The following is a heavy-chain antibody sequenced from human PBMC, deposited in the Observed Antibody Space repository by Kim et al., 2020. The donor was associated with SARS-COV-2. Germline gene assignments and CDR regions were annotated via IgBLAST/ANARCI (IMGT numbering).Heavy chain of an antibody. CDR3: ASMNYDILTGYRAPHFDY. D-gene: IGHD3-9*01. Sequence: SETLSLTCTVSGGSISSYYWSWIRQPPGKGLEWIGYIYYSGSTNYNPSLKSRVTISVDTSKNQFSLKLSSVTAADTAVYYCASMNYDILTGYRAPHFDYWGQGTLVTVSS. CDR2: IYYSGST. V-gene: IGHV4-59*01. CDR1: GGSISSYY. J-gene: IGHJ4*02.